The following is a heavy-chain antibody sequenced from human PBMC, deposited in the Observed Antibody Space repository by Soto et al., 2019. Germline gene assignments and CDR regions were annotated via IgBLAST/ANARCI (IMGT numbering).Heavy chain of an antibody. CDR1: GFTFSDYY. D-gene: IGHD3-10*02. V-gene: IGHV3-11*01. Sequence: GGSLRLSCAAAGFTFSDYYMSWIRQAPGKGLEWVSYISSSGSTIYYADSVKGRFTISRDNAKNSLYLQMNSLRAEDTAVYYCARDVRDTWGVRSSAFDIWGQGTMVTVSS. CDR2: ISSSGSTI. J-gene: IGHJ3*02. CDR3: ARDVRDTWGVRSSAFDI.